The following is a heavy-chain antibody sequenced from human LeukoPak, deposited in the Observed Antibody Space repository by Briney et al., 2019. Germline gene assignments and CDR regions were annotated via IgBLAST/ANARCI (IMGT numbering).Heavy chain of an antibody. D-gene: IGHD3-22*01. V-gene: IGHV1-18*01. J-gene: IGHJ4*02. CDR2: ISAYNGNT. CDR3: ARVLGSPYYYDSSAYLDY. Sequence: ASVKVSCKASTYTFTSYGISWVRQAPGQGLEWMGWISAYNGNTNYAQKLQGRVTMTTDTSTSIAYMELRSLRSDDTAVYYCARVLGSPYYYDSSAYLDYWGQGTLVTVSS. CDR1: TYTFTSYG.